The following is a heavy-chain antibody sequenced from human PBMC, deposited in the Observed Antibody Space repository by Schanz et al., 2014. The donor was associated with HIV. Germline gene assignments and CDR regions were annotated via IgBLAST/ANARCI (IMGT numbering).Heavy chain of an antibody. CDR1: GDTFTGDF. J-gene: IGHJ3*02. CDR3: ARGIVGATPAFDI. V-gene: IGHV1-2*02. D-gene: IGHD1-26*01. CDR2: INPSSGGT. Sequence: QVQLVQSGAEVKKPGASVKVSCKASGDTFTGDFMHWVRQAPGQGLEWMGWINPSSGGTNYAQKFQGRVTMTRDTSISTAYMELRRLRSDDTAVYYCARGIVGATPAFDIWGQGTMVTVSS.